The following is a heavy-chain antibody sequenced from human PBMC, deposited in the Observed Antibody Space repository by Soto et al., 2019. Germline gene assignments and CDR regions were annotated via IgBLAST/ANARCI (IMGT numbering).Heavy chain of an antibody. V-gene: IGHV3-30-3*01. CDR2: ISYDGSNK. J-gene: IGHJ4*02. D-gene: IGHD6-19*01. CDR1: GFTFSSYA. CDR3: ARFSSGCDY. Sequence: VQLVESGGGLVKPGGSLRLSCAASGFTFSSYAMHWVRQAPGKGLEWVAVISYDGSNKYYADSVKGRFTISRDNSKNTLYLQMNSLRAEDTAVYYCARFSSGCDYWGQGTLVTVSS.